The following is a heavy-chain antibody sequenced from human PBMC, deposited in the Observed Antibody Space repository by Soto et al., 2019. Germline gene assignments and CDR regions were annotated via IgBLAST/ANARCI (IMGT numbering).Heavy chain of an antibody. D-gene: IGHD3-10*01. CDR2: ISSSGDTT. CDR1: GFTFSSYA. CDR3: AKEAPNLVPSFFDD. Sequence: EVQLLESGGGLVKPGGSLRLSCAASGFTFSSYAMSWVRQAPGKGLECVSSISSSGDTTYYADSVKGRFTISRDNSKNKLFLQMNSLRAVDTAVYYCAKEAPNLVPSFFDDWGQGTLVTVSA. V-gene: IGHV3-23*01. J-gene: IGHJ4*02.